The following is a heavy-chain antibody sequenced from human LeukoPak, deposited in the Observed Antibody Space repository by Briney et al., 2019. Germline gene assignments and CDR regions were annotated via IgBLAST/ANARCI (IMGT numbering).Heavy chain of an antibody. CDR2: INPNSGGT. J-gene: IGHJ6*03. V-gene: IGHV1-2*02. Sequence: GASVKVSCKASGYTFTGYYMHWVRQAPGQGLGWMGWINPNSGGTNYAQKFQGRVTMTRDTSISTAYMELSRLRSDDTAVYYCARDGVEWELSNYYYYMDVWGKGTTVTVSS. CDR1: GYTFTGYY. D-gene: IGHD1-26*01. CDR3: ARDGVEWELSNYYYYMDV.